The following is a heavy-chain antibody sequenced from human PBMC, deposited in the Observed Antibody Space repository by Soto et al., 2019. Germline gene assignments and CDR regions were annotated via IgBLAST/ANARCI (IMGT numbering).Heavy chain of an antibody. CDR3: RRSSRYSTDV. CDR2: IYSIGNT. J-gene: IGHJ6*02. Sequence: SETLSLTCTVSGGSMISYYWSWIRQPPGRGLEWIGSIYSIGNTYYNPSLKSGVTISADTSKNQFSLNLISVTAADTAVYYCRRSSRYSTDVWGQGITVTVSS. CDR1: GGSMISYY. V-gene: IGHV4-4*08. D-gene: IGHD6-19*01.